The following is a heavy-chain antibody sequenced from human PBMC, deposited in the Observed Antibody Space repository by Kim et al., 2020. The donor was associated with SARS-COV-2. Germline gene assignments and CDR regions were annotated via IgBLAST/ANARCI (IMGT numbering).Heavy chain of an antibody. D-gene: IGHD1-26*01. CDR3: ARGPPDSWSYWDALDI. Sequence: GGSLRLSCAASGFTLSDSVMHWVRQASGKGLEWLGRIRSKANSYKTAYSASVQGRFTISRDDSKSTAYLQMNSLKIEDTARYYCARGPPDSWSYWDALDIWGQETMVTVSS. CDR1: GFTLSDSV. J-gene: IGHJ3*02. CDR2: IRSKANSYKT. V-gene: IGHV3-73*01.